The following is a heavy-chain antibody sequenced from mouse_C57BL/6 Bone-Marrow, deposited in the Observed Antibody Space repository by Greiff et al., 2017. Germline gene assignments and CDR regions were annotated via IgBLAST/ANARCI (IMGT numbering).Heavy chain of an antibody. CDR3: ARETYYYGSSYAMDY. Sequence: VKLMESGAELARPGASVKMSCKASGYTFTSYTMHWVKQRPGQGLEWIGYINPSSGYTKYNQKFKDKATLTADKSSSTAYMQLSSLTSEDSAVYYCARETYYYGSSYAMDYWGQGTSVTVSS. CDR1: GYTFTSYT. D-gene: IGHD1-1*01. CDR2: INPSSGYT. J-gene: IGHJ4*01. V-gene: IGHV1-4*01.